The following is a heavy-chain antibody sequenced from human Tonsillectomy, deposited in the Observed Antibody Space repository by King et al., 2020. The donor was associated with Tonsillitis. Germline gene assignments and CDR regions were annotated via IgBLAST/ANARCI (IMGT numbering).Heavy chain of an antibody. Sequence: QLVQSGAEVKKPGASVKVSCKASAYSFTGYYIHWVRQAPGQGLEWMGWINPNSGGTEYAQKFQGRVTMTRDTSISTAYMELSRLRFDDTAVYYCASLYCSDGKCYAGWFDPWGQGTLVTVSS. J-gene: IGHJ5*02. CDR2: INPNSGGT. V-gene: IGHV1-2*02. CDR3: ASLYCSDGKCYAGWFDP. D-gene: IGHD2-15*01. CDR1: AYSFTGYY.